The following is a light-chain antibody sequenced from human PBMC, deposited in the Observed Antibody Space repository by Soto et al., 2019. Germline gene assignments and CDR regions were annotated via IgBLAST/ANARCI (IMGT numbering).Light chain of an antibody. Sequence: DIEMTQSPSSVSASVGDTVTITCRASRDVRDWLAWYQQRPGTAPKVLIYAASTLQSGVPSRFNGSGSGTLFTLTISSLQPEDFATYYCQQDNSFPLTFGGGTKVEIK. J-gene: IGKJ4*02. CDR3: QQDNSFPLT. CDR1: RDVRDW. CDR2: AAS. V-gene: IGKV1-12*01.